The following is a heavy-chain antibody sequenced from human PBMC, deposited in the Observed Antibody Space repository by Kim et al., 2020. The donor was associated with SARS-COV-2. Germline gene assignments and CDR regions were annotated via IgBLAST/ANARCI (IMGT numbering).Heavy chain of an antibody. CDR3: AKDKLKDPYGMDV. CDR2: MSGSGVAT. V-gene: IGHV3-23*01. J-gene: IGHJ6*02. CDR1: GFTFNTYA. Sequence: GGSLRLSCAASGFTFNTYAMSWVRLAPGKGLEWVSTMSGSGVATYYADSVRGRFTIFRDNSKNTLYLQMNTLRAEDTAIYYCAKDKLKDPYGMDVWGQGT.